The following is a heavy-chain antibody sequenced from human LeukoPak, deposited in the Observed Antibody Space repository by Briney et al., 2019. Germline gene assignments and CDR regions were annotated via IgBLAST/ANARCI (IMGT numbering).Heavy chain of an antibody. V-gene: IGHV1-8*03. D-gene: IGHD3-22*01. CDR3: ARESAPYDSSGYSYE. J-gene: IGHJ4*02. CDR2: MNPNSGNT. Sequence: VASVKVSCKASGYTFTGYYMHWVRHAPGQGLEWMGWMNPNSGNTGYAQKFQGRVTITRNTSISTAYMELSSLRSEDTAVYYCARESAPYDSSGYSYEWGQGTLVTVSS. CDR1: GYTFTGYY.